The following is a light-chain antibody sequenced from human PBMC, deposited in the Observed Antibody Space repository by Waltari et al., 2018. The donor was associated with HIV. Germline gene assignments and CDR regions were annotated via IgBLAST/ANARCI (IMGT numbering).Light chain of an antibody. CDR2: SNN. CDR1: ISNIGGNT. CDR3: AAWDANLNGRL. Sequence: QSVLTQSPSASGTPGQRVTISCSGSISNIGGNTVSWYQHLPGPAPKLLIYSNNQRPSGGPARFSGSKAGTSACRAISGLQSEDEADYYCAAWDANLNGRLFGGGTKLTVL. J-gene: IGLJ2*01. V-gene: IGLV1-44*01.